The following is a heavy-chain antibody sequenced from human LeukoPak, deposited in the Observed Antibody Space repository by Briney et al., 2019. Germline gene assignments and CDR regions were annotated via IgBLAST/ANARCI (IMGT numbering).Heavy chain of an antibody. D-gene: IGHD1-26*01. CDR3: ARRGGSYPMRNGMDV. CDR1: GYSFTSYW. J-gene: IGHJ6*02. Sequence: GESLKISCKGSGYSFTSYWIGWVRQMPGKGLEWMGIIYPGDSDTRYSPSFQGQVTISADKSISTAYLQWSSLKASDTAMYYCARRGGSYPMRNGMDVWGQGTTVTVSS. CDR2: IYPGDSDT. V-gene: IGHV5-51*01.